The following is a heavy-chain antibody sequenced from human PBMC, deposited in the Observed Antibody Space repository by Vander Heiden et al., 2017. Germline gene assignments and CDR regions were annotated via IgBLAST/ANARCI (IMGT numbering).Heavy chain of an antibody. V-gene: IGHV3-33*01. CDR3: ARDQDSSGYSDAFDI. J-gene: IGHJ3*02. CDR1: GFTFSTYG. CDR2: IWYDGSNK. Sequence: QVQLVESGGGVVQPGRSLRLPCAASGFTFSTYGMHWVRQAPGKGLEWVAVIWYDGSNKYYADSVKGRFTISRDNSKNTLYLQMNSLRAEDTAVYYCARDQDSSGYSDAFDIWGQGTMVTVSS. D-gene: IGHD3-22*01.